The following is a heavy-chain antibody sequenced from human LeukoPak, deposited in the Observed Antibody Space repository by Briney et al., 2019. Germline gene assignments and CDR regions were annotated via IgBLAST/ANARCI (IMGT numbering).Heavy chain of an antibody. V-gene: IGHV1-24*01. Sequence: ASVKVSCKVSGYTLTELSMHWVRQAPGKGLEWMGGFDPEDGETIYAQKFQGRVTMTEDTTTDTAYMELSSLRSEDTAVDYVATTPPKTYDSSGSAATFDYWGQGTLVTVSS. D-gene: IGHD3-22*01. CDR1: GYTLTELS. J-gene: IGHJ4*02. CDR2: FDPEDGET. CDR3: ATTPPKTYDSSGSAATFDY.